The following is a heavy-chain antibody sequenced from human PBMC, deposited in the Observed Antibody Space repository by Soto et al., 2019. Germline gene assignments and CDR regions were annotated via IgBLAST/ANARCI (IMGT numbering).Heavy chain of an antibody. J-gene: IGHJ1*01. D-gene: IGHD3-10*01. CDR3: VSRGSASYSAF. CDR2: ISSSSSII. Sequence: GKGLEWLSYISSSSSIIYYADSVKGRFTISRDNAKNSLYLQMNSLRAEATAVYYCVSRGSASYSAFRGQGTPVPVFS. V-gene: IGHV3-48*01.